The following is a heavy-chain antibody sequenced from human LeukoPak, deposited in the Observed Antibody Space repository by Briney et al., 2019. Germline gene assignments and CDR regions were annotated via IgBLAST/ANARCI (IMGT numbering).Heavy chain of an antibody. CDR3: ASAQDSGYKHFDY. V-gene: IGHV3-11*03. J-gene: IGHJ4*02. D-gene: IGHD5-12*01. Sequence: PGGSLRLSCAASGFTFSDYYMSWIRQAPGKGLEWVSYISRSRSYTNYADSVKGRFTISRDNAKSLLYLQMNSLRAEDTAVYYCASAQDSGYKHFDYWGQGTLVTVSS. CDR2: ISRSRSYT. CDR1: GFTFSDYY.